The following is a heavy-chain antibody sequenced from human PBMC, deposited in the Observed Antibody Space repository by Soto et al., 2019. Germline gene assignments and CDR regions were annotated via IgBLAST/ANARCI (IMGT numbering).Heavy chain of an antibody. V-gene: IGHV4-30-2*01. CDR2: IYYGGGT. D-gene: IGHD6-25*01. Sequence: QLQLQESGSGLVKPSQTLSLTCAVSDDSMSSGGYSWNWIRQPPGKGLEWIGNIYYGGGTDYNPSRKTRVAITMGRSNNQLSLSLISVTAADTAVYYCARDSRSGYYLEYWGQGALVTVSS. CDR3: ARDSRSGYYLEY. CDR1: DDSMSSGGYS. J-gene: IGHJ4*02.